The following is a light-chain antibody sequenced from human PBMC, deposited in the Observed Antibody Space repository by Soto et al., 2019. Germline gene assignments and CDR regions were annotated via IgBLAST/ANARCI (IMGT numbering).Light chain of an antibody. V-gene: IGLV9-49*03. Sequence: QSALTQPPSASASLGASVTLTCTLSSGDSNYKVDWYQQRPGKGPRFVMRVGTGGIVGSKGDGIPDRFSVLGSGLNRYLTIKNIQEEDESVYHCGADHGSGNNFVSLFGGGTKLTVL. CDR1: SGDSNYK. CDR3: GADHGSGNNFVSL. CDR2: VGTGGIVG. J-gene: IGLJ2*01.